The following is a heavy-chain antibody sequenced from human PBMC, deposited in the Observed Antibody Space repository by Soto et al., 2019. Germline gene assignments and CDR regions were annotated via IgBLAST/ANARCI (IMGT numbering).Heavy chain of an antibody. CDR1: GGSISVGGYS. V-gene: IGHV4-30-2*01. CDR2: IYQSGST. CDR3: ARVGETNGYYYFDY. D-gene: IGHD2-8*01. J-gene: IGHJ4*02. Sequence: SETLSLTCAVSGGSISVGGYSWSWIRQPPGKGLEWIGYIYQSGSTYYNPSLESRVTISLDRSKNQISLMLNSVTAADTAVYYCARVGETNGYYYFDYWGQGTLVTVSS.